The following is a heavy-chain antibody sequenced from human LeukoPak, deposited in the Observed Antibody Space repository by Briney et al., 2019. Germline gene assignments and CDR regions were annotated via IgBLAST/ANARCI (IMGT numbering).Heavy chain of an antibody. CDR1: GGTFSSYA. J-gene: IGHJ4*02. V-gene: IGHV1-69*06. CDR3: ARGSFGGVIATTIKSPDFGY. D-gene: IGHD3-16*02. CDR2: IITIFGTA. Sequence: GSSVTLSCKASGGTFSSYAISWVRQAPGQGLEWMGGIITIFGTANYAQKFQGRVTITADRSTSTTYMELSSLRSEDTAVYYCARGSFGGVIATTIKSPDFGYWGQGTLVTVSS.